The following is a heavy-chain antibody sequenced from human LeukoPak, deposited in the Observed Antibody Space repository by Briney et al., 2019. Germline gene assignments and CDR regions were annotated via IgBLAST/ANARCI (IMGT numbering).Heavy chain of an antibody. CDR2: IYYSGST. V-gene: IGHV4-39*01. D-gene: IGHD6-13*01. J-gene: IGHJ4*02. CDR1: SGSISSSSYY. CDR3: ARHFFQQLVPYYFDY. Sequence: SETLSLNCTVSSGSISSSSYYWGWIRQPPGKGLEWIGSIYYSGSTYYNPSLKSLVTISVVTSKNQFSLKLSSVTAADTAVYYCARHFFQQLVPYYFDYWGQGTLVTVSS.